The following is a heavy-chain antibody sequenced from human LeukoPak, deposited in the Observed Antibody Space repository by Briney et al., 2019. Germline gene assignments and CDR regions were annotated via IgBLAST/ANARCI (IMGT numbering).Heavy chain of an antibody. CDR1: GFTFGDYA. CDR3: ANGGGGPGNFYYFDY. Sequence: GGSLRLSCTASGFTFGDYAMSWVRQAPGKGLEGVGFIRSKAYGGTTEYAASVKGRFTISRDDSKSIAYLQMNSLRADDAAVYYCANGGGGPGNFYYFDYWGQGTLVTVSS. D-gene: IGHD3-10*01. CDR2: IRSKAYGGTT. J-gene: IGHJ4*02. V-gene: IGHV3-49*04.